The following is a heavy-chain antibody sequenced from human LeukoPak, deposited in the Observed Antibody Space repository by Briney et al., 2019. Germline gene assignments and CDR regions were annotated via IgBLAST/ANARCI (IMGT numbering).Heavy chain of an antibody. D-gene: IGHD2-15*01. CDR2: IYPGDSDT. CDR1: GSSFTTYW. CDR3: ARRQGCSSSSCPPDS. Sequence: GESLQISCRGSGSSFTTYWIGWVRQMPGKGLDWMGIIYPGDSDTRYSPSFQGQVTMSADKSINTAYLQWSSLKASDTAMYYCARRQGCSSSSCPPDSWGQGTLVTVSS. J-gene: IGHJ4*02. V-gene: IGHV5-51*01.